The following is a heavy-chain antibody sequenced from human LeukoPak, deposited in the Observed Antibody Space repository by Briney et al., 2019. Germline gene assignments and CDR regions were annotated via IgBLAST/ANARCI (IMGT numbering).Heavy chain of an antibody. J-gene: IGHJ4*02. V-gene: IGHV4-4*07. Sequence: LETLSLTCTVSGGSISSYYWSWIRQPAGKGLEWIGRIYASGSINYNPPLKSRVTMSVDTSKNQLSLKLTSVTAADTAVYYCARGYSIYDANPFKYWGQGILVAVSS. D-gene: IGHD3-3*02. CDR1: GGSISSYY. CDR2: IYASGSI. CDR3: ARGYSIYDANPFKY.